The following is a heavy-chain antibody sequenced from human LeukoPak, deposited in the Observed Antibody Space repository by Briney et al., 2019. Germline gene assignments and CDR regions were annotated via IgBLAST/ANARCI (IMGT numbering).Heavy chain of an antibody. CDR2: ISYDGSNK. D-gene: IGHD2/OR15-2a*01. CDR3: ARGLFFH. Sequence: XHXVRQAPXXGLEWVAVISYDGSNKYYADSVKGRFTISRDNSKNTLYLQMNSLRAEDTAVYYCARGLFFHWGQGTLVTVSS. J-gene: IGHJ4*02. V-gene: IGHV3-30-3*01.